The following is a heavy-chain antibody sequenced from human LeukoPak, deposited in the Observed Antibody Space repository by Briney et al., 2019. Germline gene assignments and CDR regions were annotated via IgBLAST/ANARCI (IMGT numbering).Heavy chain of an antibody. Sequence: GGSLRLSCAASGFTFSSYSMNWVRQAPGKGLEWVSSISSSSSYIYYADSVKGRFTISRDNAKNSLYPQMNSLRAEDTAVYYCARDLLRYTATVRVYYYYYGMDVWGQGTTVTVSS. CDR1: GFTFSSYS. J-gene: IGHJ6*02. V-gene: IGHV3-21*01. CDR2: ISSSSSYI. CDR3: ARDLLRYTATVRVYYYYYGMDV. D-gene: IGHD5-18*01.